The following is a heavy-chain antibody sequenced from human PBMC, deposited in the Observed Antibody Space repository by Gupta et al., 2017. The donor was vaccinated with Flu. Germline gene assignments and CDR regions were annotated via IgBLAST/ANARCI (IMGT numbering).Heavy chain of an antibody. CDR1: GFTFDGYT. V-gene: IGHV3-21*06. CDR2: SSMTRRQI. J-gene: IGHJ5*01. D-gene: IGHD1-1*01. CDR3: GRGNDGFDS. Sequence: SGFTFDGYTMNWVRQSPGKGLEWVASSSMTRRQIFYGNSFKGRFIISRDNGEDSLDLQMNAMKSEDSGAYYCGRGNDGFDSWGQGTRVTVSP.